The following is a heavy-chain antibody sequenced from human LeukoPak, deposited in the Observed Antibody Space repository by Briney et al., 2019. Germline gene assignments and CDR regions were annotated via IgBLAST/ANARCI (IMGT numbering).Heavy chain of an antibody. V-gene: IGHV4-34*01. CDR2: IYSSGST. CDR1: GGSFSGYY. D-gene: IGHD6-13*01. Sequence: PSETLSLTCAVYGGSFSGYYWGWIRQPPGKTLEWIGSIYSSGSTYYNPSLKSRVIIIIDTPKNHFSLTLSSVTAADTAVYYCARSDGYGLAGIWGQGTMVTVSS. CDR3: ARSDGYGLAGI. J-gene: IGHJ3*02.